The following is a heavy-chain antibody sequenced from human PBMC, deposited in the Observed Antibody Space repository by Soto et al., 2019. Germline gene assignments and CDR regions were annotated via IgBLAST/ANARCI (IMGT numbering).Heavy chain of an antibody. J-gene: IGHJ4*02. CDR2: IYPGDSDT. V-gene: IGHV5-51*01. CDR1: GYSFSSYS. Sequence: GESLKISCKGSGYSFSSYSIGWVRQMPGKGLEWMGIIYPGDSDTKYRPPFQGQVTISADKSISTAYLQWSSLKAPDTAMYSCAGHRRAGTMTTPFDYWAQGXLV. D-gene: IGHD4-17*01. CDR3: AGHRRAGTMTTPFDY.